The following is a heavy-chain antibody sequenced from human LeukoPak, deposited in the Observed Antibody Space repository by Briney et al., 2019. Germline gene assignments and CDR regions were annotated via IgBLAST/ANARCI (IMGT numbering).Heavy chain of an antibody. Sequence: PSETLSLTCTVSGYSIRSGYYWGWIRQPPGKGLEWIGSISYNGSTYYNPSLKSRVTISVDTSKNQFSLRLSSVTAADTAVYYCARDMVGYDDAFDIWGQGTMVTDSS. D-gene: IGHD5-12*01. V-gene: IGHV4-38-2*02. J-gene: IGHJ3*02. CDR1: GYSIRSGYY. CDR2: ISYNGST. CDR3: ARDMVGYDDAFDI.